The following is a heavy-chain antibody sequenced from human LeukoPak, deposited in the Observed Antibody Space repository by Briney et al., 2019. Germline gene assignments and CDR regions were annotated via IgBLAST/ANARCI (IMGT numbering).Heavy chain of an antibody. CDR3: ARVGTSSLRDWFDP. V-gene: IGHV3-30*04. Sequence: PGGSLRLSCVASGFTFSSHAMNWVRQSPGKGLEWVPVISYDGSNKYYVDSVKGRFTISRDNSKNTLYLQMNSLRAEDTAVYYCARVGTSSLRDWFDPWGQGTLVTVSS. CDR2: ISYDGSNK. J-gene: IGHJ5*02. D-gene: IGHD2-8*01. CDR1: GFTFSSHA.